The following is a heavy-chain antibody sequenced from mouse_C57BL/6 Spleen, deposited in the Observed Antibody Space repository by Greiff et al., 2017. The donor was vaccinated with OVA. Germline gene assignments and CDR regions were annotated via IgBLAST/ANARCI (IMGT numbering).Heavy chain of an antibody. D-gene: IGHD2-3*01. CDR2: IYPGDGDT. J-gene: IGHJ2*01. Sequence: VQLQQSGAELVKPGASVKISCKASGYAFSSYWMNWVKQRPGKGLAWIGQIYPGDGDTNYNGKFKGKATLTADKSSSTAYMQLSSLTSEDSAVYFCARTMVTSHYFDYWGQGTTLTVSS. CDR3: ARTMVTSHYFDY. CDR1: GYAFSSYW. V-gene: IGHV1-80*01.